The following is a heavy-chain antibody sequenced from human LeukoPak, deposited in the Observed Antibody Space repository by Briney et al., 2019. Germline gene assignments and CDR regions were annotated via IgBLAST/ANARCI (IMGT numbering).Heavy chain of an antibody. CDR1: GGSLSSSSYY. CDR2: IYYSGST. Sequence: PSETLSLTCTVSGGSLSSSSYYWGWLRQPPGKGLEWIGSIYYSGSTYYNPSLKSRVIISVDTSKNQFSLKLSSVTAADTAVYYCARGEAPRCGTNGVCYTEPWFDPWGQGTLVTVSS. CDR3: ARGEAPRCGTNGVCYTEPWFDP. D-gene: IGHD2-8*01. J-gene: IGHJ5*02. V-gene: IGHV4-39*01.